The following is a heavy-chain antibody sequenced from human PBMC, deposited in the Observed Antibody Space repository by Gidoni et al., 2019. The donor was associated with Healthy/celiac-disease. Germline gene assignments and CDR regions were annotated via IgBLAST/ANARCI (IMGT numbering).Heavy chain of an antibody. Sequence: QVQLQQWGAGLLKPSETLSLTCAVYGGSFSGYYWSWIRQPPGKGLEWIGEINHSGSTNYNPSLKSRVTISVDTSKNQFSLKLSSVTAADTAVYYCARGGVTTVTTSWFDPWGQGTLVTVSS. CDR3: ARGGVTTVTTSWFDP. D-gene: IGHD4-17*01. J-gene: IGHJ5*02. CDR1: GGSFSGYY. CDR2: INHSGST. V-gene: IGHV4-34*01.